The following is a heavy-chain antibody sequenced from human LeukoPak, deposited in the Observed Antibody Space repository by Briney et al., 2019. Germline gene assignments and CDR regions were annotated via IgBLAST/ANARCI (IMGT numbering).Heavy chain of an antibody. CDR1: GFSFSTYS. J-gene: IGHJ4*02. V-gene: IGHV3-21*01. D-gene: IGHD7-27*01. CDR3: ARTGDDFDY. Sequence: GGSLRLSCAASGFSFSTYSMNWVRQAPGKGPEWVSSISSSSGDIYYGDSVKGRFTISRDNAKNSLYLQMNSLRAEDTAVYYCARTGDDFDYWGQGTLVTVSS. CDR2: ISSSSGDI.